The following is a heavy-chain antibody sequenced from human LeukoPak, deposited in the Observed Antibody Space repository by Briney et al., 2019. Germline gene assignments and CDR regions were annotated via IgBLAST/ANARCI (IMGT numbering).Heavy chain of an antibody. J-gene: IGHJ5*02. V-gene: IGHV3-23*01. CDR2: ISGSGGST. CDR3: AKWSLLSPWFDP. D-gene: IGHD3-10*01. CDR1: GFTFSSYA. Sequence: GGSLRLSCAASGFTFSSYAMSWVRQAPGKGLEWVSAISGSGGSTHYADSVKGRFTISRDNSKNTLYLQMNSLRAEDTAVYYCAKWSLLSPWFDPWGQGTLVTVSS.